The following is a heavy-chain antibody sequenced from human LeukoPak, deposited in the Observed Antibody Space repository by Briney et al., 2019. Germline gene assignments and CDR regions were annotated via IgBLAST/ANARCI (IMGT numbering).Heavy chain of an antibody. D-gene: IGHD3-3*01. CDR2: IYYSGST. Sequence: SETLSLTCTVSGGSISSHYWSWIRQPPGKGLEWIGYIYYSGSTNYNPSLKSRVTISVDTSKNQFSLKLSSVTAADTAVYYCARAGEGVLRFLEWPPNWFDPRGQGTLVTVSS. J-gene: IGHJ5*02. CDR1: GGSISSHY. CDR3: ARAGEGVLRFLEWPPNWFDP. V-gene: IGHV4-59*11.